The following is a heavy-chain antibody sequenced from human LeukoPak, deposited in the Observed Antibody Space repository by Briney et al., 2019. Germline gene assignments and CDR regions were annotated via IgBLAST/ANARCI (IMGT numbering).Heavy chain of an antibody. CDR3: ARELNNMVRGVFLHFDY. V-gene: IGHV1-69*13. CDR1: GGTFSSYA. Sequence: ASVKVSCKASGGTFSSYAISWVRQAPGQGLEWMGGIIPIFGTANYAQKFQGRVTITADESTITAYMELSSLRSEDTAVYYCARELNNMVRGVFLHFDYWGQGTLVTVSS. J-gene: IGHJ4*02. CDR2: IIPIFGTA. D-gene: IGHD3-10*01.